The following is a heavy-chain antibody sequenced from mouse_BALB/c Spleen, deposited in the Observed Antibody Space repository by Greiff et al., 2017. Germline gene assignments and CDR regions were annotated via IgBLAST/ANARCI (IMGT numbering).Heavy chain of an antibody. J-gene: IGHJ4*01. V-gene: IGHV3-2*02. CDR3: ARGPSTMITTDYAMDY. CDR2: ISDSGST. CDR1: GYSITSDYA. D-gene: IGHD2-4*01. Sequence: VQLKESGPGLVKPSQSLSLTCTVTGYSITSDYAWNWIRQFPGNKLEWMGYISDSGSTSYNPSLKSRISITRDTSKNQSFLQLNSVTTEDTATYYSARGPSTMITTDYAMDYWGQGTSVTVSS.